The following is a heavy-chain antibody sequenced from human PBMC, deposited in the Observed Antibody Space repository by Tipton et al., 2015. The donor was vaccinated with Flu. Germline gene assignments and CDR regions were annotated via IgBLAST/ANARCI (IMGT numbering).Heavy chain of an antibody. CDR3: ARDSPRYYYMDV. V-gene: IGHV4-61*01. CDR2: IYYSGST. CDR1: GGSVSSGSYY. Sequence: TLSLTCTVSGGSVSSGSYYWSWIRQPPGKGLEWIGYIYYSGSTNYNPSLKSRVTISVDTSKNQFSLKLSSVTAADTAVYYCARDSPRYYYMDVWGKGTTVTVSS. J-gene: IGHJ6*03.